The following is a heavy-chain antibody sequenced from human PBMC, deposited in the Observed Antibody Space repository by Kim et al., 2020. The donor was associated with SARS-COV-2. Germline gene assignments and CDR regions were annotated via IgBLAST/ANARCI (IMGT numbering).Heavy chain of an antibody. J-gene: IGHJ5*02. CDR1: GFTFSSYA. Sequence: GGSLRLSCAASGFTFSSYAMSWVRQAPGKGLEWVSAISGSGGSTYYADSVKGRVTISRDNSKNTLYLQMNSLRAEDTAVYYCANLDRSNRGWFDPWGQGTLVTVSS. CDR3: ANLDRSNRGWFDP. CDR2: ISGSGGST. V-gene: IGHV3-23*01.